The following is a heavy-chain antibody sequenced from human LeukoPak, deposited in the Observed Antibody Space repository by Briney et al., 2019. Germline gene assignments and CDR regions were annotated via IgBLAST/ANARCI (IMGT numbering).Heavy chain of an antibody. V-gene: IGHV3-23*01. J-gene: IGHJ4*02. CDR2: ISGSGGGT. D-gene: IGHD2-2*01. CDR3: AKLSTSPYYFDY. CDR1: GFTFSSYG. Sequence: HPGGSLRLSCAASGFTFSSYGISWVRQAPGKGLEWVSAISGSGGGTYYADSVKGRFTISRDNSQNTLYLQMNSLRAEDTAVYYCAKLSTSPYYFDYWGQGTLVTVSS.